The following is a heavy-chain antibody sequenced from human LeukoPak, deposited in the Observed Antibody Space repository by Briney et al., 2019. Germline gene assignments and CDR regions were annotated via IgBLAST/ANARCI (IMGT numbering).Heavy chain of an antibody. D-gene: IGHD7-27*01. CDR2: IYYSVST. CDR3: ARVIIWGNDYGDY. J-gene: IGHJ4*02. Sequence: KPSQTLSLTCTVSGGSISSGDYYWSWIRQPPGKGLEWIGYIYYSVSTYYNPSLKSRVTISVDTSKNQFSLTLSSVTAAATAVYYCARVIIWGNDYGDYWGQGTLVTVSS. CDR1: GGSISSGDYY. V-gene: IGHV4-30-4*01.